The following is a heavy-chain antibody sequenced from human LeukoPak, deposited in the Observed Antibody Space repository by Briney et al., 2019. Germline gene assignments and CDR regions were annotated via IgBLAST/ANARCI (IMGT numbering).Heavy chain of an antibody. D-gene: IGHD5-18*01. CDR2: IIPVSGST. J-gene: IGHJ2*01. Sequence: SVKVSCKASGIFGSYVISWVRQAPGQGLEWMGGIIPVSGSTHYAQKFQGRLTITADESTSTVYMEMSRLRSEDTAMYYCAKEGNTALVTGYFDLWGRGTMVTVSA. CDR3: AKEGNTALVTGYFDL. CDR1: GIFGSYV. V-gene: IGHV1-69*01.